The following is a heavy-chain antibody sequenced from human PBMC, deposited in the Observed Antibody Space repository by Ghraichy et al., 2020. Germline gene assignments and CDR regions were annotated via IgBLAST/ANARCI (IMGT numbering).Heavy chain of an antibody. D-gene: IGHD3-9*01. J-gene: IGHJ4*02. Sequence: ASVKVSCKASGYTFTGYYLHWVRQAPRQGLEWMGRINPKSGVTNYAQKFQGRVTMTRDTSISTAYMDLSRLRSDDTAVYYCARGYDLFTGSDYWGQGTLVTVSS. CDR2: INPKSGVT. CDR1: GYTFTGYY. CDR3: ARGYDLFTGSDY. V-gene: IGHV1-2*06.